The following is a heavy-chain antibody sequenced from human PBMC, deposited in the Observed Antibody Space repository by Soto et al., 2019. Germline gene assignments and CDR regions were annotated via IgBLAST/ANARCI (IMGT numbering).Heavy chain of an antibody. D-gene: IGHD5-12*01. CDR1: GYTFTSYG. CDR3: AIVVGYSCYDSHYYYGMDV. J-gene: IGHJ6*02. V-gene: IGHV1-18*01. Sequence: ASVKVSCKASGYTFTSYGISWVRQAPGQGLEWMGWISAYNGKTNYAQKLQGRVTITTDKSTSTAYMELSSLRSNDTAVYYCAIVVGYSCYDSHYYYGMDVWGQGTTVTVSS. CDR2: ISAYNGKT.